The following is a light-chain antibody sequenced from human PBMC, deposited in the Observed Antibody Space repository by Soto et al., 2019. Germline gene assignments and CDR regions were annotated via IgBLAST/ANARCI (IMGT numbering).Light chain of an antibody. Sequence: EIVLTQSPGTLSLSPGQRATLSCRASQRLSASDIAWYQQKPGQAPKFLIYGVSSRATGIPDRFSGSGSGTDFTLTISRLEPEDFATYYCQQYYSYPPTFGQGTKVDIK. J-gene: IGKJ1*01. V-gene: IGKV3-20*01. CDR3: QQYYSYPPT. CDR2: GVS. CDR1: QRLSASD.